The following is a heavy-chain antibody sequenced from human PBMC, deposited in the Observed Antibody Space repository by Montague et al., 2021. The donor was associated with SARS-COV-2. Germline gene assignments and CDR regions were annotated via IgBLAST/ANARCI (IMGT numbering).Heavy chain of an antibody. CDR3: ARDNPVLWFGETYAFDI. J-gene: IGHJ3*02. V-gene: IGHV4-4*07. Sequence: SETLSLNCTVSGGSISSYYWSWIRQPAGKGLEWIGRIYTSGSTNYNPPLKSRVTMSVDTSKNQFSLKLSSVTAADTAVYYCARDNPVLWFGETYAFDIWGQGTMVTVSS. CDR2: IYTSGST. CDR1: GGSISSYY. D-gene: IGHD3-10*01.